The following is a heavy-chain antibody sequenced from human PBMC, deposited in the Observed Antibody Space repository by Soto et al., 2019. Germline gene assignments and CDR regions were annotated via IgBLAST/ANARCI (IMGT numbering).Heavy chain of an antibody. CDR3: ALEYCSSTSCYRDY. Sequence: QVQLVQSGAEVKKPGSSVKVSCKASGGTFSSYTISWVRQAPGQGLEWMGRIIPILGIANYAQKFQGRVTITAAKSTSTAYMELSSLRSEATAVYYCALEYCSSTSCYRDYWGQGTLVTVSS. V-gene: IGHV1-69*02. CDR1: GGTFSSYT. CDR2: IIPILGIA. D-gene: IGHD2-2*02. J-gene: IGHJ4*02.